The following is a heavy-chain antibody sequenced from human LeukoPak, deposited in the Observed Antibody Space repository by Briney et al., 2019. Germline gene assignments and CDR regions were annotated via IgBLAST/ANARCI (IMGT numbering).Heavy chain of an antibody. Sequence: GGSLKLSCAVSAFTVSNNYMSWVRQAPGKGLEWVSLIYGIVSAYYADSVKGRFTISRDNSRNTLYLQMNSLRAEDTAVYYCARLLAAPNTKNYWGQGTLVTVSS. CDR3: ARLLAAPNTKNY. CDR2: IYGIVSA. V-gene: IGHV3-53*01. J-gene: IGHJ4*02. CDR1: AFTVSNNY. D-gene: IGHD6-13*01.